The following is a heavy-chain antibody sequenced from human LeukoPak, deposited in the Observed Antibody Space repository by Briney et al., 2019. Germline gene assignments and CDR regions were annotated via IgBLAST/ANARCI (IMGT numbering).Heavy chain of an antibody. V-gene: IGHV3-7*01. D-gene: IGHD6-13*01. CDR1: GFTFSSYW. Sequence: GGSLRLSCAASGFTFSSYWMSWVRQAPGKGLEWVANIKQDGSEKYYGDSVKGRFTISRDNAKNSLYLQMNSLRAEDTAVYYCARVLGGSYSSSWYGYYYYYGMDVWGQGTTVTVSS. CDR2: IKQDGSEK. CDR3: ARVLGGSYSSSWYGYYYYYGMDV. J-gene: IGHJ6*02.